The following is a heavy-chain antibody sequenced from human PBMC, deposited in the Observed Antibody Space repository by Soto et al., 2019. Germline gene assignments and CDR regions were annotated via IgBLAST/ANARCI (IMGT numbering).Heavy chain of an antibody. V-gene: IGHV3-15*07. J-gene: IGHJ5*02. CDR2: IKSKTDGGTT. CDR1: GFTFSNAW. Sequence: GGSLRLSCAASGFTFSNAWMNWVRQAPGKGLEWVGRIKSKTDGGTTDYTEPVKGRFTISRDDSKNTLYLQMNSLKTEETAVYYCTRFAAVYCSGGSCYSGWFDPWGQGTLVTVSS. D-gene: IGHD2-15*01. CDR3: TRFAAVYCSGGSCYSGWFDP.